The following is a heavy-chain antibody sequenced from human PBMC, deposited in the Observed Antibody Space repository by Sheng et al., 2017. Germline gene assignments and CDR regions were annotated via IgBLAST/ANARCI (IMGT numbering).Heavy chain of an antibody. J-gene: IGHJ6*03. CDR1: GFTFSDYY. D-gene: IGHD5-18*01. V-gene: IGHV3-11*05. Sequence: QVQLVESGGGLVKPGGSLRLSCAASGFTFSDYYMSWIRQAPGKGLEWVSYISSSSSYTNYADSVKGRFTISRDNAKNSLYLQMNSLRAEDTAVYYCARDKGTYSYGYFDYYYYMDVWGKGTTVTVSS. CDR2: ISSSSSYT. CDR3: ARDKGTYSYGYFDYYYYMDV.